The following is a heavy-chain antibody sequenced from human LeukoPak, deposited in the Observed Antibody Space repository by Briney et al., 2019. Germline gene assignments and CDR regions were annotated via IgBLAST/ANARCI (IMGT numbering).Heavy chain of an antibody. CDR2: IYYSGST. CDR1: GGSISSHY. D-gene: IGHD3-22*01. V-gene: IGHV4-59*11. J-gene: IGHJ4*02. Sequence: SETLSLTCTVSGGSISSHYWSWIRQPPGKGLEWIGYIYYSGSTNYNPSLKSRVTISVGTSKNQFSLKLSSVTAADTAVYYCARGRTYYYDSSGYYYVDLDYWGQGTLVTVSS. CDR3: ARGRTYYYDSSGYYYVDLDY.